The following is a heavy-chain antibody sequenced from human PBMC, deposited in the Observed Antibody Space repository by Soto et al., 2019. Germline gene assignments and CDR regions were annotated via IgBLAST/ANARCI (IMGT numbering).Heavy chain of an antibody. J-gene: IGHJ6*04. CDR1: GLTFTSSA. CDR2: IVVGSGNT. CDR3: AADTLSGFMDV. Sequence: ASVEVSCKESGLTFTSSAXXXXXQARGQRLEWIGWIVVGSGNTNYAQKFQERVTITRDMSTSTAYMELSSLRSEDTAVYYCAADTLSGFMDVWGKGTTVTVSS. D-gene: IGHD6-13*01. V-gene: IGHV1-58*02.